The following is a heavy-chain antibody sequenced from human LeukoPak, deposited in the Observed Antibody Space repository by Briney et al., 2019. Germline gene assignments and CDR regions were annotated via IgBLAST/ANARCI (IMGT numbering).Heavy chain of an antibody. CDR2: ISAYNGNT. CDR3: ARAVTTSFGAYYYGMDV. V-gene: IGHV1-18*01. CDR1: GYTFTSYG. Sequence: SVKVSCKASGYTFTSYGISWVRQAPGQGLEWMGWISAYNGNTNYAQKLQGRVTMTTDTSTSTAYMELRSLRSDDTAVYYCARAVTTSFGAYYYGMDVWGQGTTVTVSS. J-gene: IGHJ6*02. D-gene: IGHD4-17*01.